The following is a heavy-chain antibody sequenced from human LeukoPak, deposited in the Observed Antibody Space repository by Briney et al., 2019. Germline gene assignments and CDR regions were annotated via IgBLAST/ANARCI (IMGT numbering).Heavy chain of an antibody. J-gene: IGHJ4*02. Sequence: GASVKVSCKASGYTCTGYYVHWVRQAHGQGLEWIGWIDPNSGGTDYAQKFQARVTMTRDTSISTAYMELSRLTSEDAAVYYCARDSFFSFVNDYFVCWGQGPLVT. CDR1: GYTCTGYY. CDR2: IDPNSGGT. V-gene: IGHV1-2*02. CDR3: ARDSFFSFVNDYFVC. D-gene: IGHD2/OR15-2a*01.